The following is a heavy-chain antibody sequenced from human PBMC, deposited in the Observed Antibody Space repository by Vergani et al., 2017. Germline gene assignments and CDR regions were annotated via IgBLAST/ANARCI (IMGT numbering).Heavy chain of an antibody. CDR1: GFTFSSYW. Sequence: EVQLVESGGGLVQPGGSLRLSCAASGFTFSSYWMSWVRQAPGKGLEWVANIKQDGSEKYYVDSVKGRFTISRDNAKNSLYLQMNSLRAEDTAEYYCAREYYDFWSGYYTFDYWGQGTLVTVSS. J-gene: IGHJ4*02. CDR3: AREYYDFWSGYYTFDY. CDR2: IKQDGSEK. D-gene: IGHD3-3*01. V-gene: IGHV3-7*03.